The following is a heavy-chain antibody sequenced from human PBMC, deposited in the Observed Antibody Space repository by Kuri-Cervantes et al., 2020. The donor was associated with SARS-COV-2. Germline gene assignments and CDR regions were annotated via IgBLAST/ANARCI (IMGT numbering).Heavy chain of an antibody. V-gene: IGHV1-2*04. J-gene: IGHJ5*02. CDR1: GYTFTGYY. CDR2: ISPSSGGT. Sequence: ASVKVSCKASGYTFTGYYMHWVRQAPGQGLEWMGWISPSSGGTNYAQKFQGWVTMTRDTSISTAYMELSRLRSDDTAVYYCARGIGDMSNFSNWFDPWGQGTLVTVSS. D-gene: IGHD2-21*01. CDR3: ARGIGDMSNFSNWFDP.